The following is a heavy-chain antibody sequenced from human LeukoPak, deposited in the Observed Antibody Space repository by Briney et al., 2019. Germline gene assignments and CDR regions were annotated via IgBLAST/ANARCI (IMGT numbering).Heavy chain of an antibody. CDR1: GFTVSSNY. CDR2: IYSGGST. V-gene: IGHV3-66*01. D-gene: IGHD2-15*01. J-gene: IGHJ3*02. Sequence: GGSLRLSCAASGFTVSSNYMSWVRQAPGKGLEWVSVIYSGGSTYYADSVKGRFTISRDNSKNTLYLQMNSLRAEDTAVYYCAKDKLYCSGGSCYTDAFDIWGQGTMVTVSS. CDR3: AKDKLYCSGGSCYTDAFDI.